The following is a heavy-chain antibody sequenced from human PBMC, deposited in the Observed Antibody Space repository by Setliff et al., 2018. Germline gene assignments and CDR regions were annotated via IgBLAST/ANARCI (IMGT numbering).Heavy chain of an antibody. D-gene: IGHD3-10*01. V-gene: IGHV3-23*01. Sequence: GGSLRLSCVVSGFTFSSYAMSWVRQAPGKGLEWVSAISGSGVSTYYADSVKGRFTISRDNSKNTLYLQMNSLRAEDTAVYYCAKVTNYYGSGSYLDYWGQGTLVTVSS. CDR3: AKVTNYYGSGSYLDY. CDR2: ISGSGVST. CDR1: GFTFSSYA. J-gene: IGHJ4*02.